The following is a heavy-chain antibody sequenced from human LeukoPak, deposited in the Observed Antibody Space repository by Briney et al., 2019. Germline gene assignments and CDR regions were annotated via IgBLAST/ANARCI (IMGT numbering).Heavy chain of an antibody. D-gene: IGHD2-2*01. CDR1: GYAFTGYY. V-gene: IGHV1-2*02. CDR3: ARANDYCSSTSCPEEDYYYGMDV. J-gene: IGHJ6*02. CDR2: INPNSGGT. Sequence: WASVKVSCKASGYAFTGYYMHWVRQAPGQGLEWMGWINPNSGGTNYAQKFQGRVTMTRDTSISTAYMELSRLRSDDTAVYYCARANDYCSSTSCPEEDYYYGMDVWGQGTTVTVSS.